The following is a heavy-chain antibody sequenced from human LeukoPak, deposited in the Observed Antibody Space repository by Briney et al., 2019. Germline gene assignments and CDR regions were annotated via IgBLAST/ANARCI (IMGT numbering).Heavy chain of an antibody. CDR3: ARVGVRITMVRGVIHGPVDY. V-gene: IGHV4-34*01. J-gene: IGHJ4*02. CDR2: INHSGST. Sequence: SETLSLTCAVYGGSFSGYYWSWIRQPPGKGLEWIGEINHSGSTNYNPSLKSRVTISVDTSKNQFSLKLSSVTAADTAVYYCARVGVRITMVRGVIHGPVDYWGQGTLVTVSS. D-gene: IGHD3-10*01. CDR1: GGSFSGYY.